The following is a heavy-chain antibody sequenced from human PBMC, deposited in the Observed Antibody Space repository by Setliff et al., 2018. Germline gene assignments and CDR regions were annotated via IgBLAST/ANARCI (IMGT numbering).Heavy chain of an antibody. J-gene: IGHJ6*03. CDR1: GGSFSNYY. D-gene: IGHD1-1*01. CDR2: VSHSGST. V-gene: IGHV4-34*01. CDR3: ARANKKLDYYYYYYMDV. Sequence: SETLSLTCAVYGGSFSNYYWSWIRQPPGKGLEWLGEVSHSGSTNYKPSLKGRVAMSVDTSKRQFSLKLISVTAADTAVYYCARANKKLDYYYYYYMDVWGKGTTVTVSS.